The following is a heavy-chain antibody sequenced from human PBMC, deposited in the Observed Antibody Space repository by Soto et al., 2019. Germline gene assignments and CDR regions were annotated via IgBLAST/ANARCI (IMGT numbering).Heavy chain of an antibody. CDR3: ARKDKSGYFNWFDP. Sequence: PGESLKISCRTSGYRFTSYWIAWVRQMPGKGLEWMGIIFPSDSDTRYSPSFQGQVTISADRSTSTVFLQWASLKASDTAVYFCARKDKSGYFNWFDPWGQGTLVTVSA. CDR1: GYRFTSYW. D-gene: IGHD3-22*01. J-gene: IGHJ5*02. V-gene: IGHV5-51*01. CDR2: IFPSDSDT.